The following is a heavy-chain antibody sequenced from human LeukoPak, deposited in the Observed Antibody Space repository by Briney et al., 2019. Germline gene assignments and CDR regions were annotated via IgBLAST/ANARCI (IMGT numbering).Heavy chain of an antibody. V-gene: IGHV3-9*01. CDR1: GFTFDDYA. Sequence: PGRSLRLSCAASGFTFDDYAMHWVRQAPGKGLEWVSGISWNSGSIGYADSVKGRFTISRDNAKNSLYLQMNSLRAEDTALYYCAKGSHYDRDLDYWGQGPLVTVSS. CDR3: AKGSHYDRDLDY. D-gene: IGHD3-22*01. CDR2: ISWNSGSI. J-gene: IGHJ4*02.